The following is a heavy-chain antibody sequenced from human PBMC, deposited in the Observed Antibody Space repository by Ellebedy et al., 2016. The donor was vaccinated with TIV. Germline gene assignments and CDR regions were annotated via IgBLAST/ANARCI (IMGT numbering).Heavy chain of an antibody. J-gene: IGHJ4*02. CDR3: ARDLDLFIGYFDY. D-gene: IGHD3-9*01. CDR2: ISWNSGTI. V-gene: IGHV3-9*01. CDR1: GFTFDDYA. Sequence: SLKISCAASGFTFDDYAMHWVRQVPGKGLEWVSGISWNSGTIEYADSVKGRFTISRDNAKNSLYLQMNSLRAEDTAVYYCARDLDLFIGYFDYWGQGTLVSVSS.